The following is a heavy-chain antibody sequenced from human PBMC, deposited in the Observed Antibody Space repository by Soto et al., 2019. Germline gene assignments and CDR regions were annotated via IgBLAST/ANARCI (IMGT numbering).Heavy chain of an antibody. Sequence: QVQLVQSGAEVQKPGSSVKVSCKASGGTFSSYTISWVRQAPGQGLEWMGRIIPILGIANYAQKFQGRVTITADKSTSTAYMELSSLRSEDTAVYYCASATESDAFDIWGQGTMVTVSS. CDR2: IIPILGIA. J-gene: IGHJ3*02. CDR3: ASATESDAFDI. CDR1: GGTFSSYT. D-gene: IGHD1-1*01. V-gene: IGHV1-69*02.